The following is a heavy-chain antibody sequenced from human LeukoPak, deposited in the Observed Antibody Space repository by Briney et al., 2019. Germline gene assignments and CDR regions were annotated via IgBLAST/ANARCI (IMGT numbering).Heavy chain of an antibody. D-gene: IGHD6-19*01. Sequence: GGSLRLSCAASGFTFSSYGMHWVRKAPGQGLEWVAVISYDGSNKYYTGSVKGRFTISRDNSKNTLYLQMNSLRAEDTAVYYCAKDVAVAGFYYFDYWGQGTLVTVSS. V-gene: IGHV3-30*18. CDR1: GFTFSSYG. CDR3: AKDVAVAGFYYFDY. J-gene: IGHJ4*02. CDR2: ISYDGSNK.